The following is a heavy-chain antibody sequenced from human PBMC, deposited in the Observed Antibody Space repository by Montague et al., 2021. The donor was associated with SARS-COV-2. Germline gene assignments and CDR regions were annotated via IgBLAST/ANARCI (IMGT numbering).Heavy chain of an antibody. J-gene: IGHJ4*02. V-gene: IGHV3-30-3*01. D-gene: IGHD5-12*01. CDR1: GFTFSSYA. Sequence: SLRLSCAASGFTFSSYAMHWVRQAPGKGLEWVAVISYDGSNKYYADSVKGRFTISRDNSKNTLYLQMNSLRAEDTAVYYCARDGGGYSDYWGQGTLVTVSS. CDR3: ARDGGGYSDY. CDR2: ISYDGSNK.